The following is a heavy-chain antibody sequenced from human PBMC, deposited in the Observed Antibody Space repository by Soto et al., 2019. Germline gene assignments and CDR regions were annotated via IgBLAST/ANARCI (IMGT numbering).Heavy chain of an antibody. CDR1: GYTFTIFG. Sequence: GASVKVACKASGYTFTIFGVTWVRRAPGQGLEWMGWISAYTDTPNYAQKFQGGVTMTIDTSTSTAYMDLRSLTSDDTAVYYCARVIPGVEAWFDPWGQGTLVTVSS. D-gene: IGHD2-2*01. CDR3: ARVIPGVEAWFDP. J-gene: IGHJ5*02. CDR2: ISAYTDTP. V-gene: IGHV1-18*01.